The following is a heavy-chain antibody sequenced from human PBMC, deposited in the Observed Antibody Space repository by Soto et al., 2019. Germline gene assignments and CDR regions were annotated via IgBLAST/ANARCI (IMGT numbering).Heavy chain of an antibody. CDR3: ARVAEVYYDWGYYFDY. CDR1: GFTFSSYA. J-gene: IGHJ4*02. V-gene: IGHV3-30-3*01. CDR2: ISYDGSNK. Sequence: GGSLRLSCAASGFTFSSYAMHWVRQAPGKGLEWVAVISYDGSNKYYADSVKGRFTISRDNSKNTLYLQMNSLRAEDTAVYYCARVAEVYYDWGYYFDYWGQGTLVTVSS. D-gene: IGHD3-10*01.